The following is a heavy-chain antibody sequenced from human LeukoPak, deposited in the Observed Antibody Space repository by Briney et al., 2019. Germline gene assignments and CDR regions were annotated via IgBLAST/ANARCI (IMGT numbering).Heavy chain of an antibody. CDR2: INPNSGGT. J-gene: IGHJ4*02. D-gene: IGHD2-21*02. V-gene: IGHV1-2*02. CDR3: ARSWVCGGDCYYYFDY. Sequence: ASVKVSCKASGYTFTGYYIHWVRQAPGQGLEWMAWINPNSGGTNYAQKFQGRVTMTRDTSISTVYMELSRLRSDDTAVYYCARSWVCGGDCYYYFDYWGQGTLVTVSS. CDR1: GYTFTGYY.